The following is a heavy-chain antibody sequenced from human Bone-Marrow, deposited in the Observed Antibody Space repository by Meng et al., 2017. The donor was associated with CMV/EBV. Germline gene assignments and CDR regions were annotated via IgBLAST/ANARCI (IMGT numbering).Heavy chain of an antibody. CDR1: GFTFSSYS. CDR2: TSGSSRYI. J-gene: IGHJ2*01. Sequence: GGSLRLSCAASGFTFSSYSMNWVRQAPGKGLEWVSSTSGSSRYIYYADSVKGRFTISRDNAKNSLYLQMNSLRAEDTAVYYCARDELACISSSCQGYGYFDLWGRGTLVTVSS. CDR3: ARDELACISSSCQGYGYFDL. D-gene: IGHD2-2*01. V-gene: IGHV3-21*06.